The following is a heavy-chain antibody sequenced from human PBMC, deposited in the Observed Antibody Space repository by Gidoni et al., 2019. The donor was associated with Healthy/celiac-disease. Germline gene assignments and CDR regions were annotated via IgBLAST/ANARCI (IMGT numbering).Heavy chain of an antibody. Sequence: EVQLVESGGGLVQPGRSLRLSCAASGFTFDDYAMHWVRQAPGKGLEWVSGISWNSGSIGYADSVKGRFTISRDNAKNSLYLQMNSLRAEDTALYYCAKDVGSSWSYGMDVWGQGTTVTVSS. J-gene: IGHJ6*02. CDR2: ISWNSGSI. CDR3: AKDVGSSWSYGMDV. CDR1: GFTFDDYA. D-gene: IGHD6-13*01. V-gene: IGHV3-9*01.